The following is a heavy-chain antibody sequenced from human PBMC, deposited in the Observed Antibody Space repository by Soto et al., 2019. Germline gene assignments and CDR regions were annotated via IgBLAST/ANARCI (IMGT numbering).Heavy chain of an antibody. CDR2: INPSGGST. D-gene: IGHD6-6*01. Sequence: GASVKVSCKASGYTFTSYYMHWVRQAPGQGLEWMGIINPSGGSTSYAQKFQGRVTITADESTSTAYMELSSLRSEDPAVYYCARGFERQLSYYYYGMDVWGQGPTVTVSS. CDR1: GYTFTSYY. J-gene: IGHJ6*02. V-gene: IGHV1-46*01. CDR3: ARGFERQLSYYYYGMDV.